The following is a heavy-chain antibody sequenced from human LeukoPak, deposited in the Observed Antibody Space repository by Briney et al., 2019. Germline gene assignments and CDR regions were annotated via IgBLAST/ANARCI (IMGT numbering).Heavy chain of an antibody. CDR1: GFTFDDYA. J-gene: IGHJ4*02. D-gene: IGHD6-6*01. Sequence: SGGSLRLSCAASGFTFDDYAMNWVRQAPGKGLEWVSGISWNSGSIVYADSVKGRFTISRDNSKNTLYLQIHSLTTEDTAVYYCAKDIWGAGSSSLDYWGQGTLVTVSS. CDR3: AKDIWGAGSSSLDY. CDR2: ISWNSGSI. V-gene: IGHV3-9*01.